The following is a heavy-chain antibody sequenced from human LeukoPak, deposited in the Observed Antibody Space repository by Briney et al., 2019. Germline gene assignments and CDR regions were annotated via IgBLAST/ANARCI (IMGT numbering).Heavy chain of an antibody. Sequence: ASVKVSCKASGYTFTSYGITWVRQAPGQGLEWMGWISPYNGNTNYAQKLQGRVTMTTDTSTSTAYMELRSLTSDDTALYYCARTIPNRGYSGGWYVDYWGQGTLATVSS. CDR1: GYTFTSYG. D-gene: IGHD6-19*01. V-gene: IGHV1-18*01. CDR3: ARTIPNRGYSGGWYVDY. J-gene: IGHJ4*02. CDR2: ISPYNGNT.